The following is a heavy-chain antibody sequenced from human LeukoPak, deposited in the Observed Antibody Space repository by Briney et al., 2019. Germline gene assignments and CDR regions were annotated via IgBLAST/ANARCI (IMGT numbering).Heavy chain of an antibody. J-gene: IGHJ3*02. Sequence: SETLSLTCTVSGGSISSYYWSWIRQPPGKGLEWIGYIYYSGSTNYNPSLKSRVTISVDTSKNQFSLKLSSVTAADTAVYYCASLAPYCYDSSGGAFDIWGQGTMVTVSS. CDR3: ASLAPYCYDSSGGAFDI. D-gene: IGHD3-22*01. CDR1: GGSISSYY. CDR2: IYYSGST. V-gene: IGHV4-59*01.